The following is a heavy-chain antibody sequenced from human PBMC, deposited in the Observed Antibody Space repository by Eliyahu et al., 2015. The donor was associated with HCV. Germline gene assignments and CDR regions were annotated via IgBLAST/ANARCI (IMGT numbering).Heavy chain of an antibody. CDR1: GFTFXXXX. V-gene: IGHV3-30*16. D-gene: IGHD3-10*01. J-gene: IGHJ4*02. Sequence: QVQLVESGGGVVQPGRSLXLSCAAXGFTFXXXXXXWVRQAPGKGLEWVAVISYDGSNKYYADSVKGRFTISRDNSKNTLYLQMNSLRAEDTAVYYCARDGLWFGELLWDYRGGIDYWGQGTLVTVSS. CDR3: ARDGLWFGELLWDYRGGIDY. CDR2: ISYDGSNK.